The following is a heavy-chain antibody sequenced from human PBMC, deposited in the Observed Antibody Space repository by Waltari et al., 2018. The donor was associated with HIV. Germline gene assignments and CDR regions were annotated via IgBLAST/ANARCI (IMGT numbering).Heavy chain of an antibody. V-gene: IGHV4-59*01. CDR2: IYYSGST. D-gene: IGHD1-26*01. CDR1: GGSISSYY. Sequence: QVQLQESGPGLVKPSETLSLTCTVSGGSISSYYWSWIRQPPGKGLEWIGYIYYSGSTNYNPSLKSRVTISVDTSKNQFSLKLSSVTAADTAVYYCARGSGIVGATLDYWGQGTLVTVSS. CDR3: ARGSGIVGATLDY. J-gene: IGHJ4*02.